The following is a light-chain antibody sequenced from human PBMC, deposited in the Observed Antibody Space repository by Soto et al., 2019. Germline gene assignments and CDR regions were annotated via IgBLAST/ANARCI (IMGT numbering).Light chain of an antibody. V-gene: IGLV1-44*01. J-gene: IGLJ1*01. Sequence: QAVVTQPLSVSASPGQRVTLACSGGSSNIGSNTVAWYQHLPGTAPPRLIFTAGQRPSGVPGRFSGSKSGTSASLAISGLLSEDEGDYCCSAWDNSLNDYVFGPGTKLTVL. CDR1: SSNIGSNT. CDR3: SAWDNSLNDYV. CDR2: TAG.